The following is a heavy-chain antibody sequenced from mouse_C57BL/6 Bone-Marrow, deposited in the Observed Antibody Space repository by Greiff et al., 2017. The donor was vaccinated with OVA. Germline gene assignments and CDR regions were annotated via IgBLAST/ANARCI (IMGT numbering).Heavy chain of an antibody. D-gene: IGHD2-4*01. CDR1: GFSFNTYA. Sequence: EVQLQESGGGLVQPKGSLKLSCAASGFSFNTYAMNWVRQAPGKGLEWVARIRSKSNNYATYYADSVKDRFTISRDDSESMLYLQMNNLKTEDTAMYYCVRDYPYAMDYWGQGTSVTVSS. CDR2: IRSKSNNYAT. V-gene: IGHV10-1*01. CDR3: VRDYPYAMDY. J-gene: IGHJ4*01.